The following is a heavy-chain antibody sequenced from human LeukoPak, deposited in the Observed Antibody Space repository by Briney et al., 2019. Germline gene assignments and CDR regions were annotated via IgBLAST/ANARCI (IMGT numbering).Heavy chain of an antibody. Sequence: GGSLRLSCAASGFTFRNYGMHWVRQAPGKGLEWVSVIWYDGSNEYYADSVKGRFTISRDNSKNTLYLQMNSLRAEDTAVYYCAGVEGRFYGSGSYRGFDYWGQGTLVTVSS. V-gene: IGHV3-33*01. D-gene: IGHD3-10*01. J-gene: IGHJ4*02. CDR1: GFTFRNYG. CDR2: IWYDGSNE. CDR3: AGVEGRFYGSGSYRGFDY.